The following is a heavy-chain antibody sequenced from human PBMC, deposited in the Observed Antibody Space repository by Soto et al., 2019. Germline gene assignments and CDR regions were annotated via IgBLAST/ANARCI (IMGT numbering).Heavy chain of an antibody. V-gene: IGHV1-46*01. CDR2: INPSGGST. D-gene: IGHD3-10*01. J-gene: IGHJ6*02. CDR3: ARDITMVRGVVRYYGMDV. Sequence: ASVKVSCKASGYTFTSYYMHWVRQAPGQELEWMGIINPSGGSTSYAQKFQGRVTMTRDTSTSTVYMELSSLRSEDTAVYYCARDITMVRGVVRYYGMDVWGQGTTVTVSS. CDR1: GYTFTSYY.